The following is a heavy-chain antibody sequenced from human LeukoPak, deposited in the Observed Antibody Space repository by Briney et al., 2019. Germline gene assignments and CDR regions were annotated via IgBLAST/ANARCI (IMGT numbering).Heavy chain of an antibody. CDR1: GGSISSYY. Sequence: PSETLSLTCTVSGGSISSYYWSWIRQPPGKGLEWIGYIYYSGSTNYNPSLKSRVTISVDTSKNQFSLKLSSVTAADTAVYYCARQIRAAAGSSGWFDPWGQGTLVTVSS. CDR2: IYYSGST. J-gene: IGHJ5*02. D-gene: IGHD6-13*01. V-gene: IGHV4-59*08. CDR3: ARQIRAAAGSSGWFDP.